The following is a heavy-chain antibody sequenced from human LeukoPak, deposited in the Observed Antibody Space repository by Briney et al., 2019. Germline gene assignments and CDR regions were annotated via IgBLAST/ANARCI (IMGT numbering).Heavy chain of an antibody. D-gene: IGHD3-22*01. CDR2: FSYSGNT. J-gene: IGHJ1*01. V-gene: IGHV4-39*01. CDR1: GDSISRSSHC. CDR3: ARLSYDSSGYYSFQY. Sequence: SETLSLTCTVSGDSISRSSHCWGWIRQPPGKGLEWVGVFSYSGNTYYNPSLKSRVTTSVDASKYQFSLRLSSVTAADTAVYYCARLSYDSSGYYSFQYWGQGTLVTVS.